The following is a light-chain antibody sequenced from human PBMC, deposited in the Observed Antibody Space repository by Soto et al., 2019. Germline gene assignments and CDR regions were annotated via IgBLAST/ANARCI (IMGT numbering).Light chain of an antibody. CDR2: KNN. J-gene: IGLJ1*01. Sequence: QSVLTQPPSASGTPGQKVSISCSGSGSNIGSNYVYWYQQLPGMAPKLLIYKNNQRPSGVPDRFSGSKSDTSASLAISGLRSEDEADYYCAAWDDSLSGHLFGTGTKLTVL. CDR1: GSNIGSNY. V-gene: IGLV1-47*01. CDR3: AAWDDSLSGHL.